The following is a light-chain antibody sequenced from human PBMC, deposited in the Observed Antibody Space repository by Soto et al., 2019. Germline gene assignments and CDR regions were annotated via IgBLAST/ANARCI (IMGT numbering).Light chain of an antibody. V-gene: IGKV4-1*01. CDR3: QQYYSTLIT. CDR2: WAS. CDR1: QSVLYSSYNKSY. J-gene: IGKJ5*01. Sequence: DIALTQSPDSLALSLGERATMNCKSSQSVLYSSYNKSYLAWYQVKPGRPPKLLFSWASTRESGVPDRFSGSGSGTDFTLTISSLQAEDVEVYYCQQYYSTLITFGQGTRLEIK.